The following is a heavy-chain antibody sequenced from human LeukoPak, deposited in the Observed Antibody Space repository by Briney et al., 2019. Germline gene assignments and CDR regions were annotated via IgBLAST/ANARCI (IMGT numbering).Heavy chain of an antibody. Sequence: PGGSLRLSCAASGFTFSSYAMSWVRQAPGQGLEWVAGISAGGGSTYYADSVKGRFTISRDNSKNMLYLQLNSLRAEDTAVYYSAKGDPPTYYDILTGQDYWGQGTLVTVSS. J-gene: IGHJ4*02. D-gene: IGHD3-9*01. CDR2: ISAGGGST. V-gene: IGHV3-23*01. CDR3: AKGDPPTYYDILTGQDY. CDR1: GFTFSSYA.